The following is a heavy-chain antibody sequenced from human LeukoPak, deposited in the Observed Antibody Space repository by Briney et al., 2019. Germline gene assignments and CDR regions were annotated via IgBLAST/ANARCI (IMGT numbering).Heavy chain of an antibody. D-gene: IGHD1-26*01. CDR2: ISSSSSYT. J-gene: IGHJ4*02. V-gene: IGHV3-21*05. CDR3: ARGQVGASTFDY. CDR1: GFTFSSYS. Sequence: GGSLRLSCAASGFTFSSYSMNWVRQAPGKGLEWVSYISSSSSYTNYADSVKGRFTISRDNAKNSLYLQMNSLRAEDTAVYYCARGQVGASTFDYWGQGTLVTVSS.